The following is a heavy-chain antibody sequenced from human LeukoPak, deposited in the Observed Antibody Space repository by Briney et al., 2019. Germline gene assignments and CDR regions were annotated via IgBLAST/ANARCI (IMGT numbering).Heavy chain of an antibody. J-gene: IGHJ4*02. V-gene: IGHV3-30*18. CDR1: GFTFSSYA. Sequence: PGGSLRLSCAASGFTFSSYAMHWVRQAPGKGLEWVAVISYGGSNTYYADSVKGRFTISRDNSKNTLYLQMNSLRAEDTAVYYCAKPLYGSGGSCFDYWGQGTLVTVSS. D-gene: IGHD2-15*01. CDR2: ISYGGSNT. CDR3: AKPLYGSGGSCFDY.